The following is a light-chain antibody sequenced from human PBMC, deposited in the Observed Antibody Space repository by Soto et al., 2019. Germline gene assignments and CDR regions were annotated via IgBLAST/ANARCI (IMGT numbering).Light chain of an antibody. CDR2: DAS. CDR3: QQRTNWPPT. Sequence: DTVLTQSPATLSLSPGERATLSCRASESVTNFLAWYQLKPGQAPRLLIYDASNRATDTPARFSGSGSGTDFILTISSLEPEDFAVYYCQQRTNWPPTFGQGTKVEV. V-gene: IGKV3-11*01. CDR1: ESVTNF. J-gene: IGKJ1*01.